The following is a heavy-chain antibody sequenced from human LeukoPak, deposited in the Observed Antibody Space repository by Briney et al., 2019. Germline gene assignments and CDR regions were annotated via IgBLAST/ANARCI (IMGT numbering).Heavy chain of an antibody. V-gene: IGHV3-7*01. CDR2: IKQDGSEK. J-gene: IGHJ3*02. CDR1: GFTFSSYW. Sequence: GGSLRLSCAASGFTFSSYWMSWVRQAPGKGLEWVANIKQDGSEKYYVDSVKGRFTISRDNAKNSLYLQMNSLRAEDTAVYYCARPIFGVVIGAFDIWGQGTMVTVSS. D-gene: IGHD3-3*01. CDR3: ARPIFGVVIGAFDI.